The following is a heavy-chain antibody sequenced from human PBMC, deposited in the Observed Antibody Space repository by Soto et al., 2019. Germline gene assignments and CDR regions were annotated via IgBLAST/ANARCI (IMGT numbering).Heavy chain of an antibody. J-gene: IGHJ4*02. V-gene: IGHV4-59*08. CDR3: ARRYGSAIDY. CDR1: GGTISSWY. D-gene: IGHD1-26*01. Sequence: NPSETLSLTCTVSGGTISSWYWSWIRQPPGKGLEWIGYIYYSGSTNCNPSLKSRVTISVDTSKSQFSLKLSSVTAADTAVYYCARRYGSAIDYWGKGTLVPVAS. CDR2: IYYSGST.